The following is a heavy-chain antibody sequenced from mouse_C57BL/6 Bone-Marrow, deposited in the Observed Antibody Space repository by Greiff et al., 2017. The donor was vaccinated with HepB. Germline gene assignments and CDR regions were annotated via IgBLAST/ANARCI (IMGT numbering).Heavy chain of an antibody. V-gene: IGHV1-7*01. J-gene: IGHJ1*03. CDR3: ARRTTVGYFDV. CDR2: INPGSGYT. D-gene: IGHD1-1*01. Sequence: VQLQQSGAELAKPGASVRLSCKASGYTFTTYWMHWVKQRPGQGLDWIGYINPGSGYTKYNQKFKDKATLTADKSSSTAYMQLNSLTSEDSAVFFCARRTTVGYFDVWGTGTTVTVSS. CDR1: GYTFTTYW.